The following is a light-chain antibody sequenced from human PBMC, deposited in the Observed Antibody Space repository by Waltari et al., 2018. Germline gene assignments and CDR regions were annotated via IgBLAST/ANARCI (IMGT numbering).Light chain of an antibody. CDR3: QQYGRSPQT. V-gene: IGKV3-20*01. J-gene: IGKJ1*01. CDR2: DSS. Sequence: EIVLTQSPGTLSLSPGEGATLSCRASQTVANTYLAWYQQKPGQAPRLLTSDSSRRATGIPDRFRGSGSGTDFTLTITRLEPEDFAVYYCQQYGRSPQTFGQGTRVEIK. CDR1: QTVANTY.